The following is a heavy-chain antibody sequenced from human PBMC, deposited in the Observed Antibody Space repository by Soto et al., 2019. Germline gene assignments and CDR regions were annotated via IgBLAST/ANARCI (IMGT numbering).Heavy chain of an antibody. J-gene: IGHJ4*02. CDR3: AREGAAAGPYYFDY. V-gene: IGHV3-30-3*01. CDR2: ISYDGSNK. CDR1: GFTFSSYA. Sequence: QVQLVESGGGVVQPGRSLRLSCAASGFTFSSYAMHWVRQAPGKGLEWVAVISYDGSNKYYADSVKGRFTISRDNSKNTLYMQMNRLRAEDTAVYYCAREGAAAGPYYFDYWGQGTLVTVSS. D-gene: IGHD6-13*01.